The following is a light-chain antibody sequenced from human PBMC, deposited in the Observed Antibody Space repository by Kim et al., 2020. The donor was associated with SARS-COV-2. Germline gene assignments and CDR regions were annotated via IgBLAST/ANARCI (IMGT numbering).Light chain of an antibody. V-gene: IGKV1-27*01. CDR3: QKYNGAPWT. Sequence: VARVTITCRASQGISRNVAWYQQQPGAVPKLLLYDASALLSEGVPSRFSGSGSGTDFTLTISSLQPEDVATYYCQKYNGAPWTFGQGTKVDIK. CDR2: DAS. CDR1: QGISRN. J-gene: IGKJ1*01.